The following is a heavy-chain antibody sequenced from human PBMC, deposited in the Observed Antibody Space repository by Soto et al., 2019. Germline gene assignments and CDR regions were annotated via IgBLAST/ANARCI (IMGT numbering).Heavy chain of an antibody. Sequence: PSETLSLTCSVSGGTISSYYWSWIRQPPGKGLEWIGYIYSRGTTSYNPSLKSRATILVDTPKNQFSLRLTSVTATDTAVYYCATGGISRGLDVWGQGTTVTVSS. CDR3: ATGGISRGLDV. V-gene: IGHV4-59*12. J-gene: IGHJ6*02. CDR1: GGTISSYY. CDR2: IYSRGTT.